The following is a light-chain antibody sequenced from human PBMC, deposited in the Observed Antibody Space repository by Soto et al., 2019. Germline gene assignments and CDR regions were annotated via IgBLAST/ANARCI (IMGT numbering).Light chain of an antibody. J-gene: IGLJ2*01. CDR2: GNS. V-gene: IGLV1-40*01. CDR1: SSNIGAGYD. Sequence: QSVLTQPPSVSGAPGQRVTISCTGSSSNIGAGYDVHWYQQLPGTAPKLLIYGNSNRPSGVPDRFSGSKSGNTASLTVSGLQAEDEADYYCSSYGGSNTVVFGGGTKLTVL. CDR3: SSYGGSNTVV.